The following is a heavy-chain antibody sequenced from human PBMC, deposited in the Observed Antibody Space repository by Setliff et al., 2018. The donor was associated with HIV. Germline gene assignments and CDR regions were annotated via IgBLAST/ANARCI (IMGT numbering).Heavy chain of an antibody. Sequence: ETLSLTCTVSGGSISGDFWTWIRQPAGEGLEWIGRTHASGTTQCEPSLKNRCSMSIDTSKNQFSLKLSSVTAADTAVYYCARQTATGTSATFDSWGQGSLVTVSS. CDR3: ARQTATGTSATFDS. CDR2: THASGTT. J-gene: IGHJ4*02. D-gene: IGHD2-21*02. V-gene: IGHV4-4*07. CDR1: GGSISGDF.